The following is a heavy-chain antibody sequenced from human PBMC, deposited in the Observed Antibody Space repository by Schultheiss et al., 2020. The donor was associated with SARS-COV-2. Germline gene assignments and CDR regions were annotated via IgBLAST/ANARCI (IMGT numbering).Heavy chain of an antibody. CDR1: GFTFSSYA. V-gene: IGHV3-30*04. Sequence: GGSLRLSCAASGFTFSSYAMHWVRQAPGKGLEWVAVISYDGSNKYYADSVKGRFTISRDSSKNTLYLQMNSLKTEDTAVYYCTRVGEGIVVVPAAPRIWGQGTMVTVSS. CDR2: ISYDGSNK. J-gene: IGHJ3*02. CDR3: TRVGEGIVVVPAAPRI. D-gene: IGHD2-2*01.